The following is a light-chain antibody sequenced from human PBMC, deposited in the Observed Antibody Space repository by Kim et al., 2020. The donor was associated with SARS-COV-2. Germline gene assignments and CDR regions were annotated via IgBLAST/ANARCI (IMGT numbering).Light chain of an antibody. V-gene: IGLV10-54*04. CDR2: RNN. J-gene: IGLJ3*02. CDR1: SNNVGDQG. Sequence: PPATLTCTGDSNNVGDQGATWLQQHQGHPPKLLSYRNNNRPSGISERFSASRSGNTASLTITGLQPDDETDYYCSAWDRSLGAWVFGGGTKLTVL. CDR3: SAWDRSLGAWV.